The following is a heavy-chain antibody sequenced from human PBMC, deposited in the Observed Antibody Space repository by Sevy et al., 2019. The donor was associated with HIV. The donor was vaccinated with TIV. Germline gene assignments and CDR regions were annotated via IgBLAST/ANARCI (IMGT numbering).Heavy chain of an antibody. CDR2: IYYSGST. J-gene: IGHJ6*01. CDR3: ARHGSTPGSQLSNYYYTIDV. V-gene: IGHV4-39*01. D-gene: IGHD3-10*01. CDR1: GGSISSSSYY. Sequence: SETLSLTCTVSGGSISSSSYYWGWVRQPPGKGLEWIGSIYYSGSTYYNPSLKSRVTISVDTSKNQLSLRLSSVTAADTAVYHCARHGSTPGSQLSNYYYTIDVWGQGTTVTVSS.